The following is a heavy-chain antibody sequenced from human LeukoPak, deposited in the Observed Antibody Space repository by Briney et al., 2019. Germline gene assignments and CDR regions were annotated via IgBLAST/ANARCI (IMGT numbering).Heavy chain of an antibody. V-gene: IGHV4-61*02. J-gene: IGHJ4*02. CDR1: GGSISSGSYY. Sequence: PSETLSLTCTVSGGSISSGSYYWSWIRQPAGKGLEWIGRIYTSGSTNYNPSLKSRVTISVDTSKNQFSLKLSSVTAADTAVYYCAGAPTYYGSGDYWGQGTLVTVSS. D-gene: IGHD3-10*01. CDR3: AGAPTYYGSGDY. CDR2: IYTSGST.